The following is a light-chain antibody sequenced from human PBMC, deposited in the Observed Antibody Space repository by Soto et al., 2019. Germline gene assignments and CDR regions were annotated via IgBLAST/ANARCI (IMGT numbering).Light chain of an antibody. CDR2: EGS. CDR3: CSNAGSYTGV. Sequence: QSVLTQPASVSGSPGQSITISCTGTSSDVGSYNLVSWYQQHPGKAPKLMIYEGSKRPSGVSNRFSGSKSGNTASLTISGLQAEDEADYYCCSNAGSYTGVFGGGTKLTVL. J-gene: IGLJ3*02. V-gene: IGLV2-23*01. CDR1: SSDVGSYNL.